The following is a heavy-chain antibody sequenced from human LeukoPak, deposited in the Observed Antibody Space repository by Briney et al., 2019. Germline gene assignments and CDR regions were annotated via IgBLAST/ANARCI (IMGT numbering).Heavy chain of an antibody. CDR2: ISSSSSYI. J-gene: IGHJ4*02. CDR1: GLTFSSYS. D-gene: IGHD6-19*01. Sequence: PGGSLRLSCAASGLTFSSYSMNWVRQAPGKGLEWVSSISSSSSYIYYADSVKGRFTISRDNAKNSLYLQMNSLRAEDTAVYYCARMAYSSGWYSSYFDYWGQGTLVTVSS. V-gene: IGHV3-21*01. CDR3: ARMAYSSGWYSSYFDY.